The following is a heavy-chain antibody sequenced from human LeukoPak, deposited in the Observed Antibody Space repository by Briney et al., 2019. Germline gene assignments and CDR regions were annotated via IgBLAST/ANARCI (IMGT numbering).Heavy chain of an antibody. CDR3: ARDPVLVGATTGRAFDI. CDR1: GFTVSSNY. CDR2: IYSGGST. Sequence: PGGSLRLSCAASGFTVSSNYMSWVRQAPGKGLEWVSVIYSGGSTYYADSVKGRFTISRDNSKNTLYLQMNSLRAEDTAVYYCARDPVLVGATTGRAFDIWGQGTMVTVSS. D-gene: IGHD1-26*01. J-gene: IGHJ3*02. V-gene: IGHV3-66*01.